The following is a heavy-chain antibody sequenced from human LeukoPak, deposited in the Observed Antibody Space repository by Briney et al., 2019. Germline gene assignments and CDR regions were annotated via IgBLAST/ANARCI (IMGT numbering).Heavy chain of an antibody. Sequence: GGSLRLSCAASGFTFSSYAMHWVRQAPGKGLEWVAVISYDGSNKYYADSVKGRFTISRDNSKNTLYLQMNGLTTEDTALYYCAKDPSSGWYRWSMDVWGQGTTVTVSS. CDR1: GFTFSSYA. V-gene: IGHV3-30-3*01. CDR2: ISYDGSNK. D-gene: IGHD6-19*01. J-gene: IGHJ6*02. CDR3: AKDPSSGWYRWSMDV.